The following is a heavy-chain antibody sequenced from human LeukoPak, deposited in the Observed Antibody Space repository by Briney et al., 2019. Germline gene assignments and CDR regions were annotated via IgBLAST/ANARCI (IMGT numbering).Heavy chain of an antibody. CDR1: GGSISSSSYY. CDR3: ARVGEEPGYSDC. CDR2: IYYSGST. Sequence: SETLSLTCTVSGGSISSSSYYWGWIRQPPGKGLEWIGSIYYSGSTYYNPSLKSRVTISVDTSKNQFSLKLSSVTAADTAVYYCARVGEEPGYSDCWGQGTLVTVSS. J-gene: IGHJ4*02. D-gene: IGHD6-13*01. V-gene: IGHV4-39*07.